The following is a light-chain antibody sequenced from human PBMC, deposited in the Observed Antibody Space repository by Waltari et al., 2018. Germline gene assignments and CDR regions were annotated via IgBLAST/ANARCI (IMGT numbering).Light chain of an antibody. CDR2: GNT. CDR3: QSYDNILTVI. CDR1: GPHIRAGFD. V-gene: IGLV1-40*01. Sequence: QSGLPQPPSVLGAPGQCATSHCPRRGPHIRAGFDVDWYQQPPGSAPKPLIYGNTKRPSGVPDLFSGSKSGTSASLAITGLQAEDEADYYCQSYDNILTVIFGGGTKVTVL. J-gene: IGLJ2*01.